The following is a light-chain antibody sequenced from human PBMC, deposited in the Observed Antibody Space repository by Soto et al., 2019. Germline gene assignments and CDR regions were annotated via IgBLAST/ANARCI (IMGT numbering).Light chain of an antibody. CDR3: QKGYSTPWK. CDR2: KAS. V-gene: IGKV1-5*03. CDR1: QTISSW. Sequence: DIQMTQSPSTLSGSVGDRVTITCRASQTISSWLAWYQQKPGKAPKLLIYKASTLKSGVPSRFSASGSGTDFTLTLNSLQPEDFATYYCQKGYSTPWKFGQGAKVDIK. J-gene: IGKJ1*01.